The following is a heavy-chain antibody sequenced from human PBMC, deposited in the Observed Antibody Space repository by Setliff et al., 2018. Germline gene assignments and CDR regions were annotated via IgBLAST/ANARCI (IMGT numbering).Heavy chain of an antibody. V-gene: IGHV1-18*01. D-gene: IGHD1-26*01. Sequence: GASVKVSCKASGDSIPKNAISWVRQAPGQGLEWMGWLQTYSGHTNYAQEFRGRATMTTDTSTRTAYLELRALTSDDTAVYYCATDVNQWDPTYMDVWGEGTTVTVSS. CDR2: LQTYSGHT. J-gene: IGHJ6*03. CDR1: GDSIPKNA. CDR3: ATDVNQWDPTYMDV.